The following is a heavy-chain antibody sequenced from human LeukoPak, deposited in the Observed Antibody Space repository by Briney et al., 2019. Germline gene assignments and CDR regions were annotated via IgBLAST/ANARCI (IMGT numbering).Heavy chain of an antibody. CDR3: ARSDYGDLHDALDI. V-gene: IGHV3-53*01. CDR2: IYSGGST. CDR1: GFTVSSNY. Sequence: GGSLRLSCAASGFTVSSNYMSWVRQAPGKGLEWVSVIYSGGSTYYADSVKGRFTISRDNSRNTLYLQMSSLRAEDTAVYYCARSDYGDLHDALDIWGQGTMVTVSS. J-gene: IGHJ3*02. D-gene: IGHD4-17*01.